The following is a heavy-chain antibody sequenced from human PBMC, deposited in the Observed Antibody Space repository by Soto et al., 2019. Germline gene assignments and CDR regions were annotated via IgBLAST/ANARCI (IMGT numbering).Heavy chain of an antibody. CDR2: ISGSGGST. J-gene: IGHJ6*03. D-gene: IGHD2-15*01. CDR3: AKGQAATGYCFYIDV. Sequence: QSGGSLRLACAASGFTFSSDAMSWVRQAPGKGLEWVSAISGSGGSTYYADSVKGRFTISRDNSKNTLYLQMNSLRAEDTAVYYCAKGQAATGYCFYIDVWGKGTTVTVSS. CDR1: GFTFSSDA. V-gene: IGHV3-23*01.